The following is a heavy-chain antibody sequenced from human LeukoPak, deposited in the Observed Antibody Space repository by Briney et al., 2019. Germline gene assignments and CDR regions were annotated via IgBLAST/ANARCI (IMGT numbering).Heavy chain of an antibody. J-gene: IGHJ4*02. D-gene: IGHD3-22*01. CDR2: IKGDGSST. V-gene: IGHV3-74*01. CDR1: GFTFSSYW. Sequence: GSLRLSCAASGFTFSSYWMHWVRHTPGKGLVWVSRIKGDGSSTSYADSVKGRFTISRDNAKNTLYLQMNSLRAEDTAVYYCARAGRRGYRFDYWGQGTLVTVSS. CDR3: ARAGRRGYRFDY.